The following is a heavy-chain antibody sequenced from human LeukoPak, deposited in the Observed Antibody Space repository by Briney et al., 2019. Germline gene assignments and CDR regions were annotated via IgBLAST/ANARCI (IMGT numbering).Heavy chain of an antibody. CDR3: ARQKIWDGYGGLFDY. D-gene: IGHD4-23*01. V-gene: IGHV4-4*02. CDR1: GGSISSTNW. J-gene: IGHJ4*02. CDR2: ISLSGLT. Sequence: SETLSLTCGVSGGSISSTNWYSWVRQPPGQGLEWIGEISLSGLTNYNPSLKSRVTISVDTSKNHFSLKLSSVTAADTAMYYCARQKIWDGYGGLFDYWGQGTLVTVSS.